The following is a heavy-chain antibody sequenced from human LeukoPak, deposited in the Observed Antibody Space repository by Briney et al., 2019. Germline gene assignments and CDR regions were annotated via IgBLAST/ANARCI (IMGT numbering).Heavy chain of an antibody. CDR2: ITGNGGST. D-gene: IGHD3-10*01. V-gene: IGHV3-64D*09. CDR3: VKRSDVVRVDFDF. Sequence: PGVSLRLSCSASGFTFSNYGMHWVRQAPGKGLEYVSAITGNGGSTYYADSVKGRFTISRDNSKNTLYLQMSSLRAEDTAVYYCVKRSDVVRVDFDFWGQGTLVTVSS. CDR1: GFTFSNYG. J-gene: IGHJ4*02.